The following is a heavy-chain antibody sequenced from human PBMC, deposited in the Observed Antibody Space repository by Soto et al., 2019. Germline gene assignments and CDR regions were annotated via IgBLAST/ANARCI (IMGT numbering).Heavy chain of an antibody. V-gene: IGHV3-15*01. CDR1: GFTFKTAW. Sequence: PGGSLRLSCVASGFTFKTAWFAWVRQAPGKGLEWVGHVTTGGPTHYAAPVKGIFTISRDDSKNTAYLQMSSLKPDDTGVYYCATDLPTEGAGEFDYWGQGTLVTVSS. CDR2: VTTGGPT. D-gene: IGHD1-26*01. J-gene: IGHJ4*02. CDR3: ATDLPTEGAGEFDY.